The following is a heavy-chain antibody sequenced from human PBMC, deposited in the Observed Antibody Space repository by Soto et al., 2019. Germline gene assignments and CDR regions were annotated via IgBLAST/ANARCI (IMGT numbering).Heavy chain of an antibody. CDR1: GFTFSSYS. D-gene: IGHD3-10*01. CDR2: ISSSSSYI. Sequence: GGSLRLSCAASGFTFSSYSMNWVRQAPGKGLEWVSSISSSSSYIYYADSVKGRFTISRDNAKNSLYLQMNSLRAEDTAVYYCARDSRVEARRFDDWGQGTMVTVSS. V-gene: IGHV3-21*01. CDR3: ARDSRVEARRFDD. J-gene: IGHJ4*02.